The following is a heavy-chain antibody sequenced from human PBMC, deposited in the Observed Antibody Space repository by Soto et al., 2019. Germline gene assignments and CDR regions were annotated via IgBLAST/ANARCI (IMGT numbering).Heavy chain of an antibody. V-gene: IGHV3-30*18. CDR1: GFTFSSYG. Sequence: QVQLVESGGGVVQPGRSLRLSCAASGFTFSSYGMHWVRQAPGKGLEWVAVISYDGSNKYYADSVKGRFTISRDNSKNTLYLQMNSLRAEDTAVYYCAKVATVQQDFWSRYSSPYYYYMDVWGKGTTVTVSS. CDR2: ISYDGSNK. J-gene: IGHJ6*03. D-gene: IGHD3-3*01. CDR3: AKVATVQQDFWSRYSSPYYYYMDV.